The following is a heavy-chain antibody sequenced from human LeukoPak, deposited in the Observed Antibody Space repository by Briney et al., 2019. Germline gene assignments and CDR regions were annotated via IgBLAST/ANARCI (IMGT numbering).Heavy chain of an antibody. J-gene: IGHJ4*02. Sequence: ASVKVSCKASGYTFTSYGISWVRQAPGQGLEWMGWISAYNGNTNYAQKLQGRVTMTTDTSTSTAYMELRSLRSDDTAVYYCARDRRYCSGGSCYTAWGYWGQGTLVTVSS. CDR3: ARDRRYCSGGSCYTAWGY. D-gene: IGHD2-15*01. CDR2: ISAYNGNT. V-gene: IGHV1-18*01. CDR1: GYTFTSYG.